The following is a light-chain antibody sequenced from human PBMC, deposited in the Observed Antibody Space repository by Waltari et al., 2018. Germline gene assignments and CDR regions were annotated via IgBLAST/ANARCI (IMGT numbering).Light chain of an antibody. CDR3: SSYTSSTTLGV. J-gene: IGLJ1*01. V-gene: IGLV2-14*03. CDR1: SSDVGGYNY. Sequence: QSALTQPASVSGSPGPSITISCPGTSSDVGGYNYVSWYQQHPGKAPKLMIYDVSNRPSGVSNRFSGSKSDNTASLTISGLQAEDEADYYCSSYTSSTTLGVFGTGTKVTVL. CDR2: DVS.